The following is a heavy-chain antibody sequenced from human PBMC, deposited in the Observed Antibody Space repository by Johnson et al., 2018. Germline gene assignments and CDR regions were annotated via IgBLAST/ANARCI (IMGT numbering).Heavy chain of an antibody. V-gene: IGHV1-69*01. D-gene: IGHD2-2*01. Sequence: VQLVESGAEVKKPGSSVKVSCKASGGPIKTSSITWVRQATGQGLAWVGGIIPMFGTANYARNFQGRVTITADESTSTACMAVSRLRSDDTAIYYCARSCSSNICERPDALDSWGRGKMVTVSS. CDR1: GGPIKTSS. CDR2: IIPMFGTA. CDR3: ARSCSSNICERPDALDS. J-gene: IGHJ3*02.